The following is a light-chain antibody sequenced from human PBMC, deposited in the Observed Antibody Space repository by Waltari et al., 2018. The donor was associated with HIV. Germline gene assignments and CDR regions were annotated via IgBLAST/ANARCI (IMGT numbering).Light chain of an antibody. V-gene: IGKV1-12*01. CDR1: QDIGTW. J-gene: IGKJ3*01. Sequence: DIQMTQSPSSVSASVGDRVSIPCRASQDIGTWLAWFQQKPGGAPKLLIYAASALQSGVPSRFSGSGSGTDFTLTISSLEPEDFATYFCQQASSFPRTFGPGTKVDVK. CDR2: AAS. CDR3: QQASSFPRT.